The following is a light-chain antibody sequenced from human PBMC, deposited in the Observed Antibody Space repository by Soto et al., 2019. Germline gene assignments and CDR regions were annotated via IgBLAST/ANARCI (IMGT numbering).Light chain of an antibody. CDR3: QQYGSSPFT. Sequence: EIVLTQSPGTLSLSPGEGATLSCRASQSVSSNFLAWYQQKPGQAPRLLIYAASSRATGISDRFSGSGSETDFTFTIRRLEPEDFAVYYCQQYGSSPFTFGPGPKWISN. J-gene: IGKJ3*01. CDR1: QSVSSNF. V-gene: IGKV3-20*01. CDR2: AAS.